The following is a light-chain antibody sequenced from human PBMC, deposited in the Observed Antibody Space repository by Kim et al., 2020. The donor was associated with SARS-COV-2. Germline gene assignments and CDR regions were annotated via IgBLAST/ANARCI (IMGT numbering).Light chain of an antibody. V-gene: IGKV1-5*03. Sequence: TLSASVGDRVTITCRASQIIDTYLAWYQQKPGKAPNLLIYQASSLQIGVPSRFSGSGSGAEFTLTISNLQPDDFATYYCQHYIRFPYTFGQGTKLEIK. CDR2: QAS. CDR3: QHYIRFPYT. J-gene: IGKJ2*01. CDR1: QIIDTY.